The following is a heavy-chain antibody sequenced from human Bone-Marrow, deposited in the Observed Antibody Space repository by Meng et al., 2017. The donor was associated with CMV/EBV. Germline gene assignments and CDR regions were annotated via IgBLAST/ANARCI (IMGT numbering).Heavy chain of an antibody. Sequence: GESLKISCAASGFTFSSYAMRWVRQAPGKGLEWVAVISYDGSNKYYADSVKGRFTISRDNSKNTLYLQMNSLRAEDTAVYYCAKDLGLLLRVFDYWGQGTLVTVSS. CDR1: GFTFSSYA. CDR3: AKDLGLLLRVFDY. CDR2: ISYDGSNK. J-gene: IGHJ4*02. D-gene: IGHD3-16*01. V-gene: IGHV3-30-3*01.